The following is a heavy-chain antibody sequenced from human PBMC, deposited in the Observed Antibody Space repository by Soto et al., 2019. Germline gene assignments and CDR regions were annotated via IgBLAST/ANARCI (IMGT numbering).Heavy chain of an antibody. CDR1: GGTYSSYA. CDR3: ARIDLPAAAGTYYYYYYGMDV. V-gene: IGHV1-69*13. CDR2: IIPIFGTA. D-gene: IGHD6-13*01. Sequence: SVKVSCKASGGTYSSYAISWVRQAPGQGLEWMGGIIPIFGTANYAQKFQGRVTITADESTSTAYMELSSLRSEDTAVYYCARIDLPAAAGTYYYYYYGMDVWGQGTTVTVSS. J-gene: IGHJ6*02.